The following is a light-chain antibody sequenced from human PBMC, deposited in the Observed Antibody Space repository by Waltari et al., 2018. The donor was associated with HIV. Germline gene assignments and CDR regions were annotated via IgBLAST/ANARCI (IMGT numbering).Light chain of an antibody. CDR3: SSYTPGSTLVV. V-gene: IGLV2-14*01. J-gene: IGLJ1*01. Sequence: QSALTQPASVHGSAEQWITISWTGTSRYVGGYQDDNWYKQLPGKAPKQMISDVSNRPSGVSDRLSGSKSGNTASLTISGLQAEDEADYYCSSYTPGSTLVVFGTGTKVIVL. CDR2: DVS. CDR1: SRYVGGYQD.